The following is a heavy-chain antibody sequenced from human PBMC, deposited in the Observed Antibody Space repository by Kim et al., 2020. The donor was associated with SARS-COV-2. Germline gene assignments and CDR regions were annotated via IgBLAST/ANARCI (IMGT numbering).Heavy chain of an antibody. D-gene: IGHD2-21*01. Sequence: GGSLRLSCEVSGFSVKTNYMNWVRQGPGKGLEWVSIIYPGGTTNFAASVKGRLSMSRDTSKNTLFFHMKRLKAEDTALYYGAGNLGDNDS. CDR3: AGNLGDNDS. V-gene: IGHV3-66*01. J-gene: IGHJ5*01. CDR2: IYPGGTT. CDR1: GFSVKTNY.